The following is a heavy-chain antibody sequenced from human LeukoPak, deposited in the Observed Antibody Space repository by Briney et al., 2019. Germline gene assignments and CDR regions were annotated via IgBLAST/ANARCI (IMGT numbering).Heavy chain of an antibody. D-gene: IGHD3-22*01. J-gene: IGHJ4*02. V-gene: IGHV1-18*04. CDR3: ARDDGIVVVTYYFDY. Sequence: ASVKVSCKASGYTFTGYYMHWVRQAPGQGLEWMGWISAYNGNTNYAQKLQGRVTMTTDTSTSTAYMELRSLRSDDTAVYYCARDDGIVVVTYYFDYWGQGTLVTVSS. CDR2: ISAYNGNT. CDR1: GYTFTGYY.